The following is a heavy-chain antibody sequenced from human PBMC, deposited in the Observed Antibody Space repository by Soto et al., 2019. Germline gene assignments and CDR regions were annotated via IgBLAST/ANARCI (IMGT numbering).Heavy chain of an antibody. J-gene: IGHJ6*02. CDR1: GFTFSSYG. V-gene: IGHV3-30*18. CDR2: ISYDGSNK. CDR3: AKEQWLDPGDGMDV. Sequence: QVQLVESGGGVVQPGRSLRLSCAASGFTFSSYGMHWVRQAPGKGLEWVAVISYDGSNKYYADSVKGRFTISRDNSKNTLYPQMNILRAEDTAVYYCAKEQWLDPGDGMDVWGQGTTVTVSS. D-gene: IGHD6-19*01.